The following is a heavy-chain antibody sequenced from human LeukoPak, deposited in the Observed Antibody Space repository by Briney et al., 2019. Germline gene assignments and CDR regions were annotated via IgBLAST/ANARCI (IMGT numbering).Heavy chain of an antibody. D-gene: IGHD2-2*01. V-gene: IGHV4-39*01. CDR2: IYYSGST. CDR3: ARQGDIVVVPAAITNWFDP. CDR1: GGSISSSSYY. Sequence: SETLSLTCTVSGGSISSSSYYWGWIRQPPGKGLEWIGSIYYSGSTYYNPSLKSRITISVDTSKNQFSLKLSSVTAADTAVYYCARQGDIVVVPAAITNWFDPWGQGTLVTVSS. J-gene: IGHJ5*02.